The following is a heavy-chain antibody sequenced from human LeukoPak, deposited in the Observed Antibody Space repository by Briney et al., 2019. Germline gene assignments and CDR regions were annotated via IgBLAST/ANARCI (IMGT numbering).Heavy chain of an antibody. CDR2: INHSGST. J-gene: IGHJ3*02. CDR3: ARVTADAFDI. V-gene: IGHV4-39*07. Sequence: SETLSLTCTVSGGSISSSSYYWGWIRQTPGKGLEWIGEINHSGSTNYNPSLKSRVTISVDTSKNQFSLRLSSVTAADTAVYYCARVTADAFDIWGQGTMVTVSS. CDR1: GGSISSSSYY.